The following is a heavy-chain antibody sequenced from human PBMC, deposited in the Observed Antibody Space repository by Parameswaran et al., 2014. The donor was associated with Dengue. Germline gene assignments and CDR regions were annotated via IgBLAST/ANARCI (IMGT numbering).Heavy chain of an antibody. J-gene: IGHJ6*02. V-gene: IGHV3-21*01. Sequence: VRQAPGKGLEWVSSISSSSSYIYYADSVKGRFTISRDNAKNSLYLQMNSLRAEDTAVYYCARDRRGPFPLSGSYYISYYYGMDVWGQGTTVTVSS. D-gene: IGHD3-10*01. CDR2: ISSSSSYI. CDR3: ARDRRGPFPLSGSYYISYYYGMDV.